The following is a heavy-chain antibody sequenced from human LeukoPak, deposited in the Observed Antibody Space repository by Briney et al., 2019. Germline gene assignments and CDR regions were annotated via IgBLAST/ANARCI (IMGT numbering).Heavy chain of an antibody. CDR2: IIPIFGTA. CDR3: VRDGEGAGISVNYWFDP. CDR1: GGTFSSYA. J-gene: IGHJ5*02. Sequence: ASVKVSCTASGGTFSSYAISWVRQAPGQGLEWMGGIIPIFGTANYAQKFQGRVTITADESTSTAYMELSSLRSEDTAVYYCVRDGEGAGISVNYWFDPWGQGTLVTVSS. D-gene: IGHD6-13*01. V-gene: IGHV1-69*13.